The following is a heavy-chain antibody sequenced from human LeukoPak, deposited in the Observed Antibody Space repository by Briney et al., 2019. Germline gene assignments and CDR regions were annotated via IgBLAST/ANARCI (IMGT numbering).Heavy chain of an antibody. V-gene: IGHV1-2*04. J-gene: IGHJ5*02. CDR3: AREPRIAAAGVGFDP. Sequence: ASVKVSCKASGYTFTGYYMHWVRQAPGQGLEWMGWINPNSGGTNYAQKFQGWVTMTRDTSISTAYMELSRLRSDDTAVYYCAREPRIAAAGVGFDPWGQGTLVTVSS. CDR1: GYTFTGYY. CDR2: INPNSGGT. D-gene: IGHD6-13*01.